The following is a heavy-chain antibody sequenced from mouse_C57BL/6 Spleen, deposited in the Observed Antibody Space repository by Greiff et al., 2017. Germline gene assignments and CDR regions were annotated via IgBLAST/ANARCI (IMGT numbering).Heavy chain of an antibody. CDR3: ARGYDYDVWYFDV. J-gene: IGHJ1*03. V-gene: IGHV1-63*01. CDR2: IYPGGGYT. D-gene: IGHD2-4*01. CDR1: GYTFTNYW. Sequence: VQLQQSGAELVRPGTSVKMSCKASGYTFTNYWIGWAKQRPGHGLEWIGDIYPGGGYTNYNEKLKGKATLTADKSSSTAYMQFSSLTSEDSAIYYCARGYDYDVWYFDVWGTGTTVTVSS.